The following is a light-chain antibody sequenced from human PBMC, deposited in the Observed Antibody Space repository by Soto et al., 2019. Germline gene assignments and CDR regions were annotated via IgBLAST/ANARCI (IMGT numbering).Light chain of an antibody. CDR3: MQSEEFAQT. Sequence: EIVMTQTPLSLSVTPGQPASISCKSSQSLLHSDGKTYLYWYLQKPGQSPQLLIYAAANGFSGVAVRFSVSGAGTDVTLKISRVEAEDVGVYYCMQSEEFAQTFGGGIKVEIK. CDR2: AAA. V-gene: IGKV2D-29*02. CDR1: QSLLHSDGKTY. J-gene: IGKJ4*01.